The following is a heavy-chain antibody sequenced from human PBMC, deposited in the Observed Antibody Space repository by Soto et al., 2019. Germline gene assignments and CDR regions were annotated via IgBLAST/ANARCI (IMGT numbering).Heavy chain of an antibody. CDR2: INPYNGNT. D-gene: IGHD1-26*01. J-gene: IGHJ4*02. CDR1: GYTFTSYG. Sequence: QVQLVQSGAEVKMPGASVKVSCKSSGYTFTSYGIIWVRQAPGQGLEWMGWINPYNGNTKYAQKLQGRVTMTTDTSTSTGYMELRSLRSDDTAVYYCAKGAGWEPQYYFDYWGQGTLVTVSS. V-gene: IGHV1-18*01. CDR3: AKGAGWEPQYYFDY.